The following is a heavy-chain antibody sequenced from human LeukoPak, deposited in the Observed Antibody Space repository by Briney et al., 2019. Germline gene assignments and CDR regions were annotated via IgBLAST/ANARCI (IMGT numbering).Heavy chain of an antibody. D-gene: IGHD4-17*01. V-gene: IGHV3-21*04. CDR1: GFTFSSYS. Sequence: GGSLRLSCAASGFTFSSYSMNWVRQAPGKGLEWVSSINTSSSYIYYADSVKGRFTISRDTANNSLYLQMNSLRAEDTAEYYCARDKVEPNDYGDYGPDYYCYGMDVWGQGTTVTVSS. CDR3: ARDKVEPNDYGDYGPDYYCYGMDV. CDR2: INTSSSYI. J-gene: IGHJ6*02.